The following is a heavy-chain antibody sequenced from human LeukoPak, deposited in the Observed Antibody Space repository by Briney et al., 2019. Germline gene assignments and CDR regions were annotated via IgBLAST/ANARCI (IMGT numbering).Heavy chain of an antibody. D-gene: IGHD3-22*01. Sequence: PSETLSLTCTVSGDSISDFYWSWIRQPAGKGLEWIGRIYASGSTNYNPSLKSRVTMSVDTSKNQFSLRLSSVTAADTAVYYCARAGRYYYDSSGYSYYYYMDVWGKGTTVTISS. CDR2: IYASGST. J-gene: IGHJ6*03. CDR3: ARAGRYYYDSSGYSYYYYMDV. CDR1: GDSISDFY. V-gene: IGHV4-4*07.